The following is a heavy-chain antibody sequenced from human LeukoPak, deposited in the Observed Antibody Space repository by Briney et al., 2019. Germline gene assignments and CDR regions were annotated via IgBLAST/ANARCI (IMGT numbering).Heavy chain of an antibody. V-gene: IGHV4-38-2*01. D-gene: IGHD5-18*01. J-gene: IGHJ4*02. CDR1: GYSISSGYY. CDR3: ARLQSIGTAVVTGKYFDY. CDR2: IYHSGTT. Sequence: SETLSLTCAVCGYSISSGYYWGWIRQPPGKGLEWIGTIYHSGTTYYNPSLKSRITISADTSKNQFSLNLSSVTAADTAVYYCARLQSIGTAVVTGKYFDYWGQGPLVTVSS.